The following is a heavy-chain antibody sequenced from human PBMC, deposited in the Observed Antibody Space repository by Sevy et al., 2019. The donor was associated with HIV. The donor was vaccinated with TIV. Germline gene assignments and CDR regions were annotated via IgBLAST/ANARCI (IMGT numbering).Heavy chain of an antibody. D-gene: IGHD5-18*01. CDR3: ARAESGYGYALNY. Sequence: GGSLRLSCAASGFTVNSNYMTWVRQAPGKGLEGVSVIHSDDTTYHADSVKDRFTIARDNFKNTLYLHMSSLRAQDTAVYYCARAESGYGYALNYWGQGTQVTVSS. J-gene: IGHJ4*02. CDR2: IHSDDTT. V-gene: IGHV3-66*01. CDR1: GFTVNSNY.